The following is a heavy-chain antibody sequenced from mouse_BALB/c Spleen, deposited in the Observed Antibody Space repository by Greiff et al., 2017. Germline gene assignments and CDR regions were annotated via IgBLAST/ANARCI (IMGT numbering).Heavy chain of an antibody. CDR3: ARRRRTAMEY. J-gene: IGHJ4*01. Sequence: EVKVEESGGGLVKLGGSLKLSCAASGFTFSSYYMSWVRQTPEKRLELVAAINSNGGSTYYPDTVKGRFTISRDNAKNTLYLQMSSLKSEDTALYYCARRRRTAMEYWGQGTSVTVSS. V-gene: IGHV5-6-2*01. CDR1: GFTFSSYY. CDR2: INSNGGST.